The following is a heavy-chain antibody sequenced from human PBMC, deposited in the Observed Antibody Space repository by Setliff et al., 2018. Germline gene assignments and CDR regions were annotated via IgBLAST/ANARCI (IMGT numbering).Heavy chain of an antibody. D-gene: IGHD6-19*01. CDR1: GYTFSNYA. J-gene: IGHJ4*02. CDR3: AREYSSGWYETGDY. V-gene: IGHV7-4-1*02. Sequence: ASVKVSCKSSGYTFSNYAMNWVRQAPGQGLEWMGWINTNTGNPTYAQGFTGRFVFSLDTSVSTAYLQISSLKAEDTAVYYCAREYSSGWYETGDYWGQGTLVTVSS. CDR2: INTNTGNP.